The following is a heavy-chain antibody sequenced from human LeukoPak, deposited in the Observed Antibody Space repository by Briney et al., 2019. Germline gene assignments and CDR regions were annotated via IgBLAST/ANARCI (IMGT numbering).Heavy chain of an antibody. CDR3: ARDLEQYDFCSGYYPDY. V-gene: IGHV1-2*06. Sequence: ASVKVSCKASGYTFTGYYMHWVRQAPGQGLEWMGRINPNSGGTNYAQKFHGRVTMTRDTSISTAYMELSRLRSDDTAVYCCARDLEQYDFCSGYYPDYWGQGTLVTVSS. CDR1: GYTFTGYY. J-gene: IGHJ4*02. CDR2: INPNSGGT. D-gene: IGHD3-3*01.